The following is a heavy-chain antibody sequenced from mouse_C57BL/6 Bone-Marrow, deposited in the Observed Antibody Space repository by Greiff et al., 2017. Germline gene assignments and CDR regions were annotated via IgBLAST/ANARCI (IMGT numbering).Heavy chain of an antibody. Sequence: EVQLQQSGTVLARPGASVKMSCKTSGYTFTSYWLHWVKQRPGQGLEWRGAIYPGNSDTSYNQKFKGKAKLTAVTSASTAYMELSSLTNEDSAVYYCTNWAWFAYWGQGTLVTVSA. D-gene: IGHD4-1*01. J-gene: IGHJ3*01. V-gene: IGHV1-5*01. CDR3: TNWAWFAY. CDR2: IYPGNSDT. CDR1: GYTFTSYW.